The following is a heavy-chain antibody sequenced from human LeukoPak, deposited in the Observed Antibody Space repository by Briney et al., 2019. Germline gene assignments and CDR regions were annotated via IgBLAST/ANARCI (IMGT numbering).Heavy chain of an antibody. D-gene: IGHD3-10*01. V-gene: IGHV3-53*01. Sequence: GGSLRLSCAASGFSVNSYYMSWVRQAPGRGLEWVSALSSGDNTHYADSVNGRFTISRDNSKNTLYLQLNSLRVEDTAVYYCARDVRAYYFGSGSYEWGQGTLVTVSS. CDR2: LSSGDNT. CDR1: GFSVNSYY. CDR3: ARDVRAYYFGSGSYE. J-gene: IGHJ4*02.